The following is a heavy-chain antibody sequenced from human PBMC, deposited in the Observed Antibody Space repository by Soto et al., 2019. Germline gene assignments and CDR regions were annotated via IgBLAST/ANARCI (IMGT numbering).Heavy chain of an antibody. CDR1: GFTFSSYS. D-gene: IGHD6-19*01. V-gene: IGHV3-21*01. CDR3: ARDSGSGREFDY. CDR2: ISSSSSYI. J-gene: IGHJ4*02. Sequence: GESLKISCAASGFTFSSYSMNWVRQAPGKGLEWVSSISSSSSYIYYADSVKGRFTISRDNAKNSLYLQMNSLRAEDTAVYYCARDSGSGREFDYWGQGTLVTVSS.